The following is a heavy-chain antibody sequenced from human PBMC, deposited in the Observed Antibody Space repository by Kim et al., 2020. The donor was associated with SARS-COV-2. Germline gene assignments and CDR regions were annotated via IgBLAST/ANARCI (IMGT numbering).Heavy chain of an antibody. V-gene: IGHV3-23*02. Sequence: GDSVRGRFSISRDNSKNTLYWQMNNLRAEDTAIYYCAQRQRDGRNSPIDNWGQGTLVTVSS. D-gene: IGHD2-15*01. J-gene: IGHJ4*02. CDR3: AQRQRDGRNSPIDN.